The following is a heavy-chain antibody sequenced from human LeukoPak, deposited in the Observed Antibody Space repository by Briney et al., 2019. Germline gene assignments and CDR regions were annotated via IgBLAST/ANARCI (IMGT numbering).Heavy chain of an antibody. CDR1: GFTFSSYA. CDR3: AKDKDSSGWGGTDY. CDR2: ISGSGGST. Sequence: PGGSLRLSCAASGFTFSSYAMSWVRQAPGKGLEWVPAISGSGGSTYYADSVKGRFTISRDNSKNTLYLQMNSLRAEDTAVYYCAKDKDSSGWGGTDYWGQGTLVTVSS. J-gene: IGHJ4*02. D-gene: IGHD6-19*01. V-gene: IGHV3-23*01.